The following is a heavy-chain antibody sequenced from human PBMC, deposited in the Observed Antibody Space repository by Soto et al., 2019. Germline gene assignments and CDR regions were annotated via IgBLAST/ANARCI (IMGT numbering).Heavy chain of an antibody. J-gene: IGHJ3*02. CDR3: AKGRGQWRATDAFDI. D-gene: IGHD6-19*01. CDR1: GFTFSSYG. V-gene: IGHV3-30*18. CDR2: ISYDGSNK. Sequence: QVQLVESGGGVVQPGRSLRLSCAASGFTFSSYGMHWVRQAPGKGLEWVAVISYDGSNKYYADSVKGRFTISRDNSKNTLYLQINSLRAEDTAVYYCAKGRGQWRATDAFDIWGQGTMVTVSS.